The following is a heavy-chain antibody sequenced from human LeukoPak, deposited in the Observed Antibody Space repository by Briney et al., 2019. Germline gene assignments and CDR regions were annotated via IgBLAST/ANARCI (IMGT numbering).Heavy chain of an antibody. CDR2: FDPEDGET. J-gene: IGHJ6*02. Sequence: ASVKVSCKVSGYTLTELSMHWVRQAPGKGLEWMGGFDPEDGETIYAQKFQGRVTMTEDTSTDTAYMELSSLRSEDTAVYYCATIAGGIYYYYYGMDVWGQGTTATVSS. CDR3: ATIAGGIYYYYYGMDV. CDR1: GYTLTELS. V-gene: IGHV1-24*01. D-gene: IGHD2-21*01.